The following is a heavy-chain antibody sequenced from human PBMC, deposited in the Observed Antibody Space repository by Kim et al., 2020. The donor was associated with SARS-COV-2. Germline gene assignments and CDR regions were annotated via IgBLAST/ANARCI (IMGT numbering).Heavy chain of an antibody. V-gene: IGHV1-46*01. CDR1: GYTFTTYY. CDR3: ARRGLRYYGIDV. J-gene: IGHJ6*02. CDR2: INPSGGST. D-gene: IGHD2-21*02. Sequence: ASVKVSCKASGYTFTTYYMHWVRQAPGQGLEWMGIINPSGGSTSYAQKFQDRVTLTRDTSTSTVYMELSSLRSEDTAVYYCARRGLRYYGIDVWGQGTTVTVSS.